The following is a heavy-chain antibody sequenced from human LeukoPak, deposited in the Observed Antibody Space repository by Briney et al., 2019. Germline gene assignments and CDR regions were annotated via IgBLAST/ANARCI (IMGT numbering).Heavy chain of an antibody. V-gene: IGHV1-46*01. D-gene: IGHD3-10*01. CDR2: INPSGGST. Sequence: ASVKVSCKASGYTFTSYYMHWVRQASGQGLEWMGIINPSGGSTSYAQKFQGRVTMTRDTSTSTVYMELSSLRSEDTAVYYCARDRLDHYYGSGSPNYYFDYWGQGTLVTVSS. CDR1: GYTFTSYY. J-gene: IGHJ4*02. CDR3: ARDRLDHYYGSGSPNYYFDY.